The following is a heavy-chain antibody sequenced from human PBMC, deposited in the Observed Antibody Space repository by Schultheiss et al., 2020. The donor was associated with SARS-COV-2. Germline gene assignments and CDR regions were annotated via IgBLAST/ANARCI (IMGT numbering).Heavy chain of an antibody. J-gene: IGHJ4*01. Sequence: GGSLRLSCAASGFTFSSYGMHWVRQAPGKGLEWVAVIWYDGSNKYYADSVKGRFTISRDNSKNTLYLQMNSLRAEDTAVYYCARDLGYGDYEDYWGQEPWSPSPQ. CDR1: GFTFSSYG. CDR2: IWYDGSNK. D-gene: IGHD4-17*01. CDR3: ARDLGYGDYEDY. V-gene: IGHV3-33*01.